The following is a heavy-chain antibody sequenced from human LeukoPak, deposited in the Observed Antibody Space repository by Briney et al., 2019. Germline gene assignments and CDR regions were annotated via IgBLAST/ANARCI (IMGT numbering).Heavy chain of an antibody. Sequence: GGSLRLSCTTSGFNFRAYWMGWVRQAPGKGLECVGRIKTKTEGGTIDYVAPVKGRFTISRDDSKNTLYLQMNSLKIEDTAVYYCTTVLRGHAAFDYWGQGTLVTASS. V-gene: IGHV3-15*01. J-gene: IGHJ4*02. CDR2: IKTKTEGGTI. D-gene: IGHD6-13*01. CDR1: GFNFRAYW. CDR3: TTVLRGHAAFDY.